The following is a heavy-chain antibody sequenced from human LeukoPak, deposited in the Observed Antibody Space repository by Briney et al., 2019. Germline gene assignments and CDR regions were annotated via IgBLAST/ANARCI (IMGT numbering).Heavy chain of an antibody. CDR3: ARRGSIAARSYYYYYMDV. V-gene: IGHV4-4*09. CDR1: GGSISRYY. CDR2: IYTSVSS. J-gene: IGHJ6*03. Sequence: SETLSLTRTVSGGSISRYYWSWIRQPPGTGLEWIGDIYTSVSSNYNPSLKSRVTISLDTSKNQFSLKLSSVTAADTAVYYCARRGSIAARSYYYYYMDVWGKGTTVTVSS. D-gene: IGHD6-6*01.